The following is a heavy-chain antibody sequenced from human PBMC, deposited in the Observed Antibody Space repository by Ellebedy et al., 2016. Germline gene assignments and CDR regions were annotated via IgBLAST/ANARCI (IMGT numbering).Heavy chain of an antibody. CDR2: INSAATT. CDR1: GFTFSSYS. Sequence: GESLKISCAASGFTFSSYSMNWVRQAPGKGLEWVSSINSAATTYYPDSVKGRFTISRDNSKNTLHLQMNSLRAEDMAVYYCAKYDVFSGRHMDFWGKGTKVTVSS. CDR3: AKYDVFSGRHMDF. V-gene: IGHV3-23*01. D-gene: IGHD3-10*01. J-gene: IGHJ6*03.